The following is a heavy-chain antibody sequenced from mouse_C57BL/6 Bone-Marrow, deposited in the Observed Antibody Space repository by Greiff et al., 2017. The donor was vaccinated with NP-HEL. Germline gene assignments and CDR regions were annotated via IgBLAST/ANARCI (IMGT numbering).Heavy chain of an antibody. D-gene: IGHD2-1*01. CDR3: ARSHGTWYFDV. V-gene: IGHV1-63*01. Sequence: ESGAELVRPGTSVKMSCTASGYTFTNYWIGWAKQRPGHGLEWIGDIYPGGGYTNYNEKFKGKATLTAEKSSSTAYMQFSSLTSEDSAIYYCARSHGTWYFDVWGTGTTVTVSS. CDR1: GYTFTNYW. CDR2: IYPGGGYT. J-gene: IGHJ1*03.